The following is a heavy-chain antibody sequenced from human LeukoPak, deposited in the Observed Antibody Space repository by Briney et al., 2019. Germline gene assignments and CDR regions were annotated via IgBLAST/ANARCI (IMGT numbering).Heavy chain of an antibody. CDR3: AREIRDYSSGSFDY. CDR2: IKQDGSEK. V-gene: IGHV3-7*01. J-gene: IGHJ4*02. D-gene: IGHD6-19*01. CDR1: GFTFSSYW. Sequence: GGSLRLSCAASGFTFSSYWMSWVRQAPGKGLEWVANIKQDGSEKYYVDSVKGRFTISRDNAKNSLYLQMNSLRAEDTAVYYCAREIRDYSSGSFDYWGQGTLVTVSS.